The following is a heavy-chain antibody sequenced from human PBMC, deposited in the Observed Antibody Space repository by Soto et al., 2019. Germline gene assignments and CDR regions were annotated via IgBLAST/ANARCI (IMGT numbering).Heavy chain of an antibody. Sequence: QVQLGESGGGVVQPGRSVRLSCAASGFTFSSYGMHWVRQAPGKGLEWVAVISYDGSNKYYADFVKGRFTIPKDNSKNPLYLQMTSLRGEDTAVYYCARGSDYIAYWGQGTLVTVSS. J-gene: IGHJ4*02. CDR3: ARGSDYIAY. V-gene: IGHV3-30*03. D-gene: IGHD3-3*01. CDR1: GFTFSSYG. CDR2: ISYDGSNK.